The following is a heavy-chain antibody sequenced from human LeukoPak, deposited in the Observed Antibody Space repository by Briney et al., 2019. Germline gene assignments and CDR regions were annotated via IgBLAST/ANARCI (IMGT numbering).Heavy chain of an antibody. J-gene: IGHJ4*02. Sequence: PGGTLRLSCAASGFTFSSYGMSWVRQAPGKGLEWVSAISGSGGSTYYADSVKGRFTISRDNSKNTLYLQMNSLRAEDTAVYYCAKDFIGDGLHINYFDYWGQGTLVTVSS. CDR1: GFTFSSYG. CDR2: ISGSGGST. V-gene: IGHV3-23*01. CDR3: AKDFIGDGLHINYFDY. D-gene: IGHD5-24*01.